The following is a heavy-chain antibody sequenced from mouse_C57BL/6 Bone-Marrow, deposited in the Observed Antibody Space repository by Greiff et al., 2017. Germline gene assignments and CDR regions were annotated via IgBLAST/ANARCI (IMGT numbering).Heavy chain of an antibody. J-gene: IGHJ2*01. V-gene: IGHV1-42*01. CDR2: INPSTGGT. CDR1: GYSFTGYY. CDR3: AIGECVTSVLAPYYLDY. D-gene: IGHD1-1*01. Sequence: VQLKQSGPELVKPGASVKISCKASGYSFTGYYMNWVKQSNEKSLEWIGEINPSTGGTTYNQKFKAKATLTVDQSSSTAYMQLKSLTSEGSAVYDCAIGECVTSVLAPYYLDYWGQGTTLTVSA.